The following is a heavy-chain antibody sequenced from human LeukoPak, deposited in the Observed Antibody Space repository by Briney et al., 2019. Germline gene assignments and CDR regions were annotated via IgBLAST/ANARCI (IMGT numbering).Heavy chain of an antibody. CDR1: GFTFSSYW. CDR3: ARVGYSWNAFDI. J-gene: IGHJ3*02. Sequence: PGGSLRLSCAASGFTFSSYWMHWVRQAPGKGLVWVSRINSDGSSTSYADSVKGRFTISRDNAKNTLYLQMNSLRAEDTAVYYCARVGYSWNAFDIWGQGTMVTVSS. CDR2: INSDGSST. V-gene: IGHV3-74*01. D-gene: IGHD5-12*01.